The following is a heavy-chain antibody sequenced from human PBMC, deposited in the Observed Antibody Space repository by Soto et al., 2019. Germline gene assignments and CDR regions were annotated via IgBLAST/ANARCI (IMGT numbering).Heavy chain of an antibody. D-gene: IGHD6-19*01. J-gene: IGHJ5*02. CDR3: TKDYVGHSSGWMTRLDP. Sequence: PSETLSLTCVVSDKSISKVIWWSWIRQPPGQGLEWIGEVHHTKGALYNPALRSRVTVSADLFNSKIFLEVHSLGAADTAIYYCTKDYVGHSSGWMTRLDPWGQGTLVTVSS. V-gene: IGHV4-4*02. CDR1: DKSISKVIW. CDR2: VHHTKGA.